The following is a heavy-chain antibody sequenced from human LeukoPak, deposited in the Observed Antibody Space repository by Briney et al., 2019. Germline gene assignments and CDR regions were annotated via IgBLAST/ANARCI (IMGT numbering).Heavy chain of an antibody. D-gene: IGHD5-24*01. Sequence: SETLSLTCTVSGDSTRSHFYNWVRQPPGKGLEWIGVTHESESTNYNPSLKGRVTISVDTSKNQFSLRLTSVTAADTAVYYCVIGRGWLPDYWGQGTLVTVSS. CDR3: VIGRGWLPDY. J-gene: IGHJ4*02. CDR1: GDSTRSHF. CDR2: THESEST. V-gene: IGHV4-59*11.